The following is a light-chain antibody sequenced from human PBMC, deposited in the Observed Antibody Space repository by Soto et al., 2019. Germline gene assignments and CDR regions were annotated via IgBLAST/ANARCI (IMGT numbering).Light chain of an antibody. V-gene: IGLV2-14*01. CDR3: SSYTSSSTLV. CDR2: DVS. CDR1: SSNVGGYNY. Sequence: QCALTQPASVSGSPGQSITISCTGTSSNVGGYNYVSWYQQHPGKAPKLMIYDVSIRPSGVSNRFSGSKSGNTASLTISGLQAEDEADYYCSSYTSSSTLVFGTGTKVTAL. J-gene: IGLJ1*01.